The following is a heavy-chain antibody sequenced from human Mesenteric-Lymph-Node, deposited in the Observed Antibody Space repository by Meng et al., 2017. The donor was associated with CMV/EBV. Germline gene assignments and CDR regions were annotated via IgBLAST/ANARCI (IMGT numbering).Heavy chain of an antibody. CDR3: ARGYFPALDF. D-gene: IGHD3-10*01. J-gene: IGHJ4*02. CDR1: GGSISSSNW. Sequence: LSCAGSGGSISSSNWWTWVRQPPEKGLEWIGEVYHNGNTNYNPSLKSRVTISVDKSKNQFSLKLTSLTAADTGVYYCARGYFPALDFWGQGTLVTVSS. CDR2: VYHNGNT. V-gene: IGHV4-4*02.